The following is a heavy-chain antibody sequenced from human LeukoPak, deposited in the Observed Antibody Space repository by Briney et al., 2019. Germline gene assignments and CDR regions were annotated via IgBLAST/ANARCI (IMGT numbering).Heavy chain of an antibody. CDR3: ASTANYDYYDSSGYYARFDP. J-gene: IGHJ5*02. Sequence: VKVSCKASGYTFTGYYMHWVRQAPGQGLEWMGWINPNSGGTNYAQKFQGRVTMTRDTSISTAYMELSRLRSDDTAVYYCASTANYDYYDSSGYYARFDPWGQGTLVTVSS. CDR2: INPNSGGT. CDR1: GYTFTGYY. D-gene: IGHD3-22*01. V-gene: IGHV1-2*02.